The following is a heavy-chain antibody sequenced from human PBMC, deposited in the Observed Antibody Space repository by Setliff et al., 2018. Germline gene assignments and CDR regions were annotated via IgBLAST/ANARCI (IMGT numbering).Heavy chain of an antibody. V-gene: IGHV4-59*11. D-gene: IGHD3-10*01. J-gene: IGHJ5*02. CDR1: GGSSSSHY. CDR3: ATDGPVLNGDYIS. Sequence: SETLSLTCTVSGGSSSSHYWSWIRQPPGKGLEWIGYIHYSGTTNYNPSLKSRVTLSLDTAKNQFSLSLRSVTAADTAVYYCATDGPVLNGDYISWGQGTLVTVSS. CDR2: IHYSGTT.